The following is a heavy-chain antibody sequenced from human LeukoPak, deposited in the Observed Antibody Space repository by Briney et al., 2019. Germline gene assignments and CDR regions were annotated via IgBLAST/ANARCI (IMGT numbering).Heavy chain of an antibody. D-gene: IGHD4/OR15-4a*01. CDR1: GFTFSSYA. V-gene: IGHV3-30*04. J-gene: IGHJ4*02. CDR3: ARRTNYLAFDY. CDR2: ISYDGSNK. Sequence: PGGSLSLSCAASGFTFSSYAMRWVRQAPGKGLEWVAVISYDGSNKYYADSVKGRFTISRDNSKNTLYLQMNSLRAEDTAVYYCARRTNYLAFDYWGQGTLVTVSS.